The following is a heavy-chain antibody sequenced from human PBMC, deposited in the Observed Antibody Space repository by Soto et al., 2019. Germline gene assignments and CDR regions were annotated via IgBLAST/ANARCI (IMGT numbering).Heavy chain of an antibody. Sequence: SETLSLTCTVSGGSISSYYWSWIRQPPGKGLEWIGYIYYSGSTNYNPSLKSRVTISVDASKNQFSLKLSSVTAADTAVYYCARERADYGDYANWFDPWGQGNLVTVSS. D-gene: IGHD4-17*01. CDR2: IYYSGST. V-gene: IGHV4-59*01. J-gene: IGHJ5*02. CDR3: ARERADYGDYANWFDP. CDR1: GGSISSYY.